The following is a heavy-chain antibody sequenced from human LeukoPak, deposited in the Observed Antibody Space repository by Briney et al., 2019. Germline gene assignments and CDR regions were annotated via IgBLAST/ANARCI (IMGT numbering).Heavy chain of an antibody. Sequence: GESLKVSCKGSGYSFSNYWIAWVRQMPGKGLEWMGIIYPGDSDTRYSPSFQGQVTISADKSISTAYLQWSSLKASDTAMYYCARREIGSGWYMVDYWGQGTLVTVSS. D-gene: IGHD6-19*01. J-gene: IGHJ4*02. CDR1: GYSFSNYW. V-gene: IGHV5-51*01. CDR3: ARREIGSGWYMVDY. CDR2: IYPGDSDT.